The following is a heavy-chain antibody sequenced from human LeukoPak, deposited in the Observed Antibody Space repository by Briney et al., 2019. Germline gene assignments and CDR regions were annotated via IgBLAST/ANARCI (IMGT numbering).Heavy chain of an antibody. CDR2: ISTSSSYI. Sequence: PGGSLRLSCAASGFTFNKYTMNWVRQAPGKGLEWVSSISTSSSYIYYADSVKGRFTISRDNAKDSLYLQMNSLRAEDTAVYYCAGGYCSGGSCYSPFDYWGQGTLVTVSS. CDR3: AGGYCSGGSCYSPFDY. CDR1: GFTFNKYT. D-gene: IGHD2-15*01. V-gene: IGHV3-21*01. J-gene: IGHJ4*02.